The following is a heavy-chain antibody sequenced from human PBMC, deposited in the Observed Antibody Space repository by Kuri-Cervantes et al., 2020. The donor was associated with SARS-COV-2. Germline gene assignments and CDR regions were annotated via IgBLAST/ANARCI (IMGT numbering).Heavy chain of an antibody. Sequence: SETLSLTCTVSGGSISSSSYYWGWIRQPPGKGLEWIGSIYYSGSTYYNPALKSRVTISVDTSQNLFSLKLSSVTAADTALYYCARESKDIVVAYFDYWGQGTLVTVSS. D-gene: IGHD2-2*01. CDR1: GGSISSSSYY. V-gene: IGHV4-39*07. CDR3: ARESKDIVVAYFDY. CDR2: IYYSGST. J-gene: IGHJ4*02.